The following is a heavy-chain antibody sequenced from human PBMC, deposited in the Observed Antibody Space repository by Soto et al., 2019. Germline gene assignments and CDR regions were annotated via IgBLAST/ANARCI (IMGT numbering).Heavy chain of an antibody. Sequence: PRESLKITCKGSGYSFSNYFSGYWIAWVRQMPGRGLEWMGTIYPGDSDTRYSPSFQGQVTISADRSISTAYLQWSSLKASDTATYYCARGKWNYVLDYYYGMDVWGQGTTVTVSS. V-gene: IGHV5-51*01. CDR3: ARGKWNYVLDYYYGMDV. CDR1: GYSFSNYFSGYW. J-gene: IGHJ6*02. CDR2: IYPGDSDT. D-gene: IGHD1-7*01.